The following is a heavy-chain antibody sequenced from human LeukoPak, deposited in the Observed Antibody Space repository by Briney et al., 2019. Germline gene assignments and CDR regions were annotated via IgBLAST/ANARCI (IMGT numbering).Heavy chain of an antibody. CDR3: ARLIWGSLFGAFDI. Sequence: PSETLSLTCTVSGGSISSSSYYWGWIRQPPGKGLEWIGSIYYSGSTYYNPSLKSRVTISVDTSKNQFSLKLSSVTAADTAVYYCARLIWGSLFGAFDIWGQGTMVTVSS. D-gene: IGHD3-3*01. J-gene: IGHJ3*02. CDR1: GGSISSSSYY. V-gene: IGHV4-39*01. CDR2: IYYSGST.